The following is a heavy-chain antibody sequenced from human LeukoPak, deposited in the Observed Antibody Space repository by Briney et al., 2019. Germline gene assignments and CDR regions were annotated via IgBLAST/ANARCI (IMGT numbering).Heavy chain of an antibody. CDR3: ARALDVVAASTSFDY. Sequence: ASVKVSCKASGGTFSSYAISWVRQAPGQGLEWMGGIIPIFGTANYAQKFQGRVTITADESTNTAYMELSSLRSEDTAVYYCARALDVVAASTSFDYWGQGTLVTVSS. D-gene: IGHD2-15*01. V-gene: IGHV1-69*13. J-gene: IGHJ4*02. CDR1: GGTFSSYA. CDR2: IIPIFGTA.